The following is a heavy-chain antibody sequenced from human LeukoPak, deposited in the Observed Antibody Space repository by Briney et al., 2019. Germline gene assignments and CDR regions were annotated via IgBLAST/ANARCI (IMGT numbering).Heavy chain of an antibody. J-gene: IGHJ4*02. CDR2: ITSGSSTT. D-gene: IGHD3-22*01. V-gene: IGHV3-48*04. CDR1: GFIFSSYS. Sequence: GGSLRLSCAASGFIFSSYSMNWVRQAPGKGLEWVSYITSGSSTTYYADSVKGRFTISRDNAKNSLYLQMNSLRAEDTAVYYCAREGYYDSRGPLGWGQGTLVTVSS. CDR3: AREGYYDSRGPLG.